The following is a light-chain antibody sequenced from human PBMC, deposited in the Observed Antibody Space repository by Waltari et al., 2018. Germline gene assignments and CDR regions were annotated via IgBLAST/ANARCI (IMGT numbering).Light chain of an antibody. V-gene: IGLV2-11*01. Sequence: QSALTQPRPVSGPPGQSVTIPCTGTSSDVGANNFVSAYQHHPDKAPKLIIYDIKKKPSGVPDRFSGSKSGNTASLTISGLQAEDEADYYCCSCVGRNIYWVFGGGTKLTVL. CDR2: DIK. CDR1: SSDVGANNF. CDR3: CSCVGRNIYWV. J-gene: IGLJ3*02.